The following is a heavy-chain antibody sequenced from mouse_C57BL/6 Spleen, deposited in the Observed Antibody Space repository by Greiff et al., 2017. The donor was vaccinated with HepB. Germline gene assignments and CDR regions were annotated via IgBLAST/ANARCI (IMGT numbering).Heavy chain of an antibody. Sequence: VQLQQSGAELVRPGSSVKLSCKASGYTFTSYWMHWVKQRPIQGLEWIGNIDPSDSETHYNQKFKDKATLTVDKSSSTAYMQLSSLTSEDSAVYDCARHYYCSTRYFDVWGTGTTVTVSS. D-gene: IGHD1-1*01. J-gene: IGHJ1*03. CDR1: GYTFTSYW. V-gene: IGHV1-52*01. CDR2: IDPSDSET. CDR3: ARHYYCSTRYFDV.